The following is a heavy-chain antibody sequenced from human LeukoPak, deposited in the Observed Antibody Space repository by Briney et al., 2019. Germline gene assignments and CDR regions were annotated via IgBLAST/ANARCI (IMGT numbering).Heavy chain of an antibody. V-gene: IGHV4-4*09. J-gene: IGHJ5*02. CDR3: ARLGSYSDH. Sequence: SETLSLTCSVSDGSINSYDWSWIRQPPGKGLEWIGYIHSNGATHYNPSLKSRGTTSLDTSKNQFYLKLSSVTAADTAVYYCARLGSYSDHWGQGTLVTVSS. CDR2: IHSNGAT. CDR1: DGSINSYD. D-gene: IGHD1-26*01.